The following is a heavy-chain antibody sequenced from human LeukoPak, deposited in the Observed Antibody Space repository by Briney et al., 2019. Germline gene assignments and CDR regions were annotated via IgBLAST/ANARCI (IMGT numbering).Heavy chain of an antibody. J-gene: IGHJ4*02. CDR2: VSGSGTTT. D-gene: IGHD4-23*01. Sequence: PGGTLRLSCAASGFSFGTYAMSWVRQAPGKGLEWVSGVSGSGTTTYYAASAKGRFSISSGNSKNTLLLLTNAIRADDTAVYYSAAPGRWSVYFDYWGPGIQVTVSS. CDR3: AAPGRWSVYFDY. CDR1: GFSFGTYA. V-gene: IGHV3-23*01.